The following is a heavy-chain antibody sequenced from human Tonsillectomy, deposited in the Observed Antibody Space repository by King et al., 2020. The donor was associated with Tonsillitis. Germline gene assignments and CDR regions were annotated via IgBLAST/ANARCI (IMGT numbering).Heavy chain of an antibody. CDR1: GGSFSGYY. CDR2: INHSGNA. J-gene: IGHJ4*02. Sequence: VQLQQWGAGLLKPSETLSLTCAVYGGSFSGYYWSWIRQPPGKGLEWIGEINHSGNANYNPSLKSRVTISVDTSKNQFSLKLSSVTAADTAVYYCARHIVPPAKAFDYWGQGTLVTVSS. D-gene: IGHD2-2*01. CDR3: ARHIVPPAKAFDY. V-gene: IGHV4-34*01.